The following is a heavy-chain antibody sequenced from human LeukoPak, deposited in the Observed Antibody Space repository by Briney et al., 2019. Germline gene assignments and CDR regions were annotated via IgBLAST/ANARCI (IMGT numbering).Heavy chain of an antibody. CDR1: GYSFTSYW. CDR2: IYPGDSDT. D-gene: IGHD3-10*01. CDR3: ARQEIGYYYGMDV. V-gene: IGHV5-51*01. J-gene: IGHJ6*02. Sequence: GESLKISCKGSGYSFTSYWIGWVRQMPGKGLEWMGIIYPGDSDTGYSPSFQGQVTISADKSISTAYLQWSSLKASDTAMYYCARQEIGYYYGMDVWGQGTTVTVSS.